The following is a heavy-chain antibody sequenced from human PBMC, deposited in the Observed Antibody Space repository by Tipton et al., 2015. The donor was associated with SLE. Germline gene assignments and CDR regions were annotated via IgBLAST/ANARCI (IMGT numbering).Heavy chain of an antibody. D-gene: IGHD2-15*01. J-gene: IGHJ4*02. Sequence: SLRLSCAASEFTFSNYVMSWVRQAPGKGLEWVSSISGSGGSTFYADSVKGRFAISRDNSRNTLYLQMNSLRDDDTAIYYCARSWRSDSPYFDIWGQGTLVTVSS. CDR2: ISGSGGST. CDR1: EFTFSNYV. V-gene: IGHV3-23*01. CDR3: ARSWRSDSPYFDI.